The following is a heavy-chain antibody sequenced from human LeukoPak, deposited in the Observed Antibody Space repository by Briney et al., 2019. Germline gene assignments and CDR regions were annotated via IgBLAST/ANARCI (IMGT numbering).Heavy chain of an antibody. CDR1: GFTFSNYA. V-gene: IGHV3-23*01. CDR2: ISGSGGST. D-gene: IGHD6-6*01. Sequence: PGGSLRLSCAASGFTFSNYAMSWVRQAPGKGLEWVSGISGSGGSTYYADSVKRRFTISRDNSKSTLSLQMNSLRAEDTAVYYCAKDLSSSSSSGCLDYWGQGTLVTVSS. CDR3: AKDLSSSSSSGCLDY. J-gene: IGHJ4*02.